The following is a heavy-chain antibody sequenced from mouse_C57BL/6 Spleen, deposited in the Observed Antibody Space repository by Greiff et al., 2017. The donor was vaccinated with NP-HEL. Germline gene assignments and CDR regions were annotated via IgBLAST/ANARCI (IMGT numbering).Heavy chain of an antibody. CDR2: IHPNSGST. V-gene: IGHV1-64*01. CDR1: GYTFTSYW. CDR3: ARWGGAYAMDY. J-gene: IGHJ4*01. Sequence: QVQLQQPGAELVKPGASVKLSCKASGYTFTSYWMNWVKQRPGQGLEWIGMIHPNSGSTNYNEKFKSKATLTVDKSSSTAYMQLSSLTSEDSAVYYCARWGGAYAMDYWGQGTSVTVSS.